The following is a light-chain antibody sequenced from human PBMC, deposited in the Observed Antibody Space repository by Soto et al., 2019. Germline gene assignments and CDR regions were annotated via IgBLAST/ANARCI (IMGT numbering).Light chain of an antibody. CDR1: QGVSRW. V-gene: IGKV1D-12*01. CDR2: EAS. J-gene: IGKJ4*01. CDR3: EQAGRFPLT. Sequence: DIQMTQSPSSVSASIGDRVTITCRASQGVSRWLAWFQQKPGKAPKLLIYEASILQSGVPLRFSGSGSGTDFTLTISSLQPEDFATYYCEQAGRFPLTYGGGTKVEIK.